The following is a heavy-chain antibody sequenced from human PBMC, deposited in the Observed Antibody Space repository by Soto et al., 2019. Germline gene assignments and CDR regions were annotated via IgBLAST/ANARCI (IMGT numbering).Heavy chain of an antibody. V-gene: IGHV1-8*01. D-gene: IGHD6-13*01. Sequence: ASVKVSCKASGYTFTSYDINWVRQATGQGLEWMGWMNPNSGNTGYAQKFQGRVTMTRNTSISTAYMELSGLRSEDTAVYYCAREHSSSWRFDYWGQGTLVTVSS. CDR2: MNPNSGNT. CDR1: GYTFTSYD. CDR3: AREHSSSWRFDY. J-gene: IGHJ4*02.